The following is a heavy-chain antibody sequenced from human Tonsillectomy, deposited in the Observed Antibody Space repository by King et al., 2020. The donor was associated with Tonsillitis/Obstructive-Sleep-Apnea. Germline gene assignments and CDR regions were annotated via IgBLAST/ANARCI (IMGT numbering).Heavy chain of an antibody. Sequence: VQLVESGGGLVQPGGSLRLSCAASGFTFSSYWMHWVRQAPGKGLVWVSRIKSDGSSTSYADSVKGRFTISRDNAKNTLYLQISSLRAEDTAVYYCARATGGYIDYWGQGTLVIVSS. CDR3: ARATGGYIDY. J-gene: IGHJ4*02. CDR1: GFTFSSYW. D-gene: IGHD2-8*02. CDR2: IKSDGSST. V-gene: IGHV3-74*01.